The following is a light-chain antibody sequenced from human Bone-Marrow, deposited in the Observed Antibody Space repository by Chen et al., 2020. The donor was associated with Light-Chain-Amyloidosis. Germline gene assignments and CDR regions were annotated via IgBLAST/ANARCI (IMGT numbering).Light chain of an antibody. CDR2: EVT. V-gene: IGLV2-14*01. J-gene: IGLJ1*01. CDR1: SSDVGGDNH. Sequence: QSALTQPVSVSGSPGQSITISCTGTSSDVGGDNHVSWYQQHPDKAPKLMIYEVTNRPSWVPDRFSGSKSDNTASLTISGLQIEDEADYFCSSYTITNTLGFGSGTRVTVL. CDR3: SSYTITNTLG.